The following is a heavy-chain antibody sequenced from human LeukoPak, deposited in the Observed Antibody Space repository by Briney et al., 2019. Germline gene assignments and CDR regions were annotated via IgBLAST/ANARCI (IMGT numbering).Heavy chain of an antibody. D-gene: IGHD3-9*01. CDR2: ISWNSGSI. Sequence: GGSLRLSCAASGFTFDDYAMHWVRQAPGEGLEWVSGISWNSGSIGYADSVKGRFTISRDNAKNSLYLQMNSLRAEDTALYYCAIDTTSDISTGYFNYWGQGTLVIASS. CDR3: AIDTTSDISTGYFNY. CDR1: GFTFDDYA. J-gene: IGHJ4*02. V-gene: IGHV3-9*01.